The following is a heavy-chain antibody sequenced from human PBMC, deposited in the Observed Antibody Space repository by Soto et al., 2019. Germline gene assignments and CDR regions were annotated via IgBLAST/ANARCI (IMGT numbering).Heavy chain of an antibody. Sequence: SGGSLRLSCAASGFTFSRYYMNWVRQGPGKGLEWVSSISTTSTYTHYADSLKGRFTISRDNAKKLLYLQMDSLRAEDTAVYYCARDDGLSSTNVKAFDIWGQGTKVTVS. D-gene: IGHD2-2*01. CDR2: ISTTSTYT. CDR1: GFTFSRYY. J-gene: IGHJ3*02. V-gene: IGHV3-21*01. CDR3: ARDDGLSSTNVKAFDI.